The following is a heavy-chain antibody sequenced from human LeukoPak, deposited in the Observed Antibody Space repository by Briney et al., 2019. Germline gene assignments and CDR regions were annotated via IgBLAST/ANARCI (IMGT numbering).Heavy chain of an antibody. CDR3: ARHFIAARVIDY. CDR2: IYYSGST. Sequence: TXSGGSISSXXXXXGWXXQPPXXXXXWIGSIYYSGSTYYNPSLKSRVTISVDTSKNQFSLKLSSVTAADTAVYYCARHFIAARVIDYWGQGTLVTVSS. V-gene: IGHV4-39*01. CDR1: GGSISSXXXX. J-gene: IGHJ4*02. D-gene: IGHD6-6*01.